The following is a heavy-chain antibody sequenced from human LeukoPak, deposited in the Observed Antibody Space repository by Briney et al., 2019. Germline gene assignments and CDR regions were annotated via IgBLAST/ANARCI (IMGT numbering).Heavy chain of an antibody. CDR1: GGSISSYY. J-gene: IGHJ4*02. V-gene: IGHV4-59*01. CDR3: ARMIYSSGFDY. Sequence: SETLSLTCTVSGGSISSYYWSWIRQPPGKGLEWIGYIYYSGSTNYNPSLKSRVTISVDTSKNQFSLKLSSVTAADTAVYYCARMIYSSGFDYWGQGTLVTVSS. CDR2: IYYSGST. D-gene: IGHD6-19*01.